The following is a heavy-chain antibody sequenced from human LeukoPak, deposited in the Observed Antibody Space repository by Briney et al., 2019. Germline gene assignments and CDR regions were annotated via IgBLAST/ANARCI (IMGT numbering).Heavy chain of an antibody. CDR1: GTSITPYF. J-gene: IGHJ5*02. Sequence: PSETLSLTCTVSGTSITPYFWTWIRQSPGKGLEWIGDIYRDGSTNYNPSLESRVTISVDTSKNQVSLNVTSVTAADTAVYYCTREVVPDTLGTHWFDPWGPGTLVTVS. CDR2: IYRDGST. D-gene: IGHD2-2*01. CDR3: TREVVPDTLGTHWFDP. V-gene: IGHV4-4*09.